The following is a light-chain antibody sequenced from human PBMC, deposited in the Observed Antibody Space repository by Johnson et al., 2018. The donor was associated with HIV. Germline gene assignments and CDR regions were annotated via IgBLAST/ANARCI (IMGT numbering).Light chain of an antibody. CDR3: GTWDTSLSVYV. Sequence: QSVLTQPPSVSAAPGQKVTISCFGSDSNIGDNYVSWYQQVPGTAPKLLIYDNDKRPSGIPDRFSGSKSGTSVTLAITGLQTGDEADYYCGTWDTSLSVYVVGTGTKVTVL. J-gene: IGLJ1*01. V-gene: IGLV1-51*01. CDR1: DSNIGDNY. CDR2: DND.